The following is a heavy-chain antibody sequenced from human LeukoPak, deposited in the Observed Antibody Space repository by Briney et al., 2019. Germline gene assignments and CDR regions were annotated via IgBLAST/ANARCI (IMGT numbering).Heavy chain of an antibody. CDR1: GGTFSSYT. D-gene: IGHD1-7*01. Sequence: SVKVSCKASGGTFSSYTISWVRQAPGQGLEWMGRIIPILGIANYAQKFQGRVTITADKSTSTAYMELSSLRSEDTAVYYCAKPFNWNYVNWFDPWGQGTLVTVSS. CDR2: IIPILGIA. V-gene: IGHV1-69*02. CDR3: AKPFNWNYVNWFDP. J-gene: IGHJ5*02.